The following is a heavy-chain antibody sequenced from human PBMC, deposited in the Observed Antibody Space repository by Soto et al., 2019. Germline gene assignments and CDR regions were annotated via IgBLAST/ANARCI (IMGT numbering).Heavy chain of an antibody. V-gene: IGHV1-58*02. D-gene: IGHD3-10*01. J-gene: IGHJ4*02. CDR2: IVVGSGNT. CDR3: AAGRITMVRGARGTWDY. Sequence: QMQLVQSGPEVKKPGTSVKVSCKASGFTFTSSAMQWVRQARGQRLEWIGWIVVGSGNTNYAQKFQERVTITRDMSTSTAYMELSSRRSEDTAVYYCAAGRITMVRGARGTWDYWGQGTLVTVSS. CDR1: GFTFTSSA.